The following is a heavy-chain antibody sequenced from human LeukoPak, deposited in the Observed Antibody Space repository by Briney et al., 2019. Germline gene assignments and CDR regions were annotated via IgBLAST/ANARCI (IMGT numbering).Heavy chain of an antibody. Sequence: GGSLRLSCAASGFTFSSYWLTWIRQAPGKGLEWVSYISSSGSTIYYADSVKGRFTISRDNAKNSLYLQMNSLRAEDTAVYYCAELGITMIGGVWGKGTTVTISS. CDR2: ISSSGSTI. CDR3: AELGITMIGGV. D-gene: IGHD3-10*02. J-gene: IGHJ6*04. CDR1: GFTFSSYW. V-gene: IGHV3-48*03.